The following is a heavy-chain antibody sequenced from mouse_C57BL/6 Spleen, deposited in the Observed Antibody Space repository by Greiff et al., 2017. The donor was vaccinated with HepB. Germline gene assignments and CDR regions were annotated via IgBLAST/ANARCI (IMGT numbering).Heavy chain of an antibody. D-gene: IGHD2-5*01. J-gene: IGHJ4*01. CDR2: ISDGGSYT. Sequence: EVKLMESGGGLVKPGGSLKLSCAASGFTFSSYAMSWVRQTPEKRLEWVATISDGGSYTYYPDNVKGRFTISRDNAKNNLYLQMSHLKSEDTAMYYCARYSNYGYAMDYWGQGTSVTVSS. V-gene: IGHV5-4*03. CDR1: GFTFSSYA. CDR3: ARYSNYGYAMDY.